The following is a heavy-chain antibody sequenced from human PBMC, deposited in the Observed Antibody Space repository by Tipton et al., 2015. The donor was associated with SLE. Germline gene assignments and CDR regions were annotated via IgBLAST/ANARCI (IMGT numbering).Heavy chain of an antibody. CDR2: ISGSGGST. D-gene: IGHD2-21*01. CDR3: AKDRVVVAKGGWFDP. CDR1: GFTFSNAW. J-gene: IGHJ5*02. V-gene: IGHV3-23*04. Sequence: QLVQSGGGLVKPGGSLRLSCAASGFTFSNAWMSWVRQAPGKGLEWVSAISGSGGSTYYADSVKGRFTISRDNSKNTLYLQMNSLRAEDTAVYYCAKDRVVVAKGGWFDPWGQGTLVTVSS.